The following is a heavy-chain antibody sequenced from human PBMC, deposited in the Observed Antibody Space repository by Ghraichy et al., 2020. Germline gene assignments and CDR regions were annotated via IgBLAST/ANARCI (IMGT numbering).Heavy chain of an antibody. J-gene: IGHJ5*02. CDR1: GFTFSSYA. Sequence: GGSLRLSCAASGFTFSSYAMSWVRQAPGKGLEWVSAISGSGGSTYYADSVKGRFTISRDNSKNTLYLQMNSLRAEDTAVYYCAKGGSSGWYKVVPEDDWFDPWGQGTLVTVSS. D-gene: IGHD6-19*01. CDR2: ISGSGGST. CDR3: AKGGSSGWYKVVPEDDWFDP. V-gene: IGHV3-23*01.